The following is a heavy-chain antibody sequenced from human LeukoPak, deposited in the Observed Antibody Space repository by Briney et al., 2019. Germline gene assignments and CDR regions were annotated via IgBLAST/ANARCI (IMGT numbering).Heavy chain of an antibody. CDR1: GFTFSRYA. J-gene: IGHJ4*02. CDR2: ISGSGGNT. CDR3: AKDLRSTAGGIDY. V-gene: IGHV3-23*01. D-gene: IGHD2-2*01. Sequence: QTGGSLRLSCAASGFTFSRYAMNWVRQAPGKGLEWVSAISGSGGNTYYVDSVKGRFTISRDNSKNTLYLQMNSLRAEDTAVYYCAKDLRSTAGGIDYWGQGTLVTVSS.